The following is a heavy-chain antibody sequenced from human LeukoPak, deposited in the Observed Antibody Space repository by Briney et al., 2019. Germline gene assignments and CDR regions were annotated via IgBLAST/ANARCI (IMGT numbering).Heavy chain of an antibody. Sequence: PSETLSLTCTVSGGSISSGGYYWSWIRQHPGKGLEWIGYIYYSGSTYYNPSLKSRVTISVDTSKNQFSLKLSSVTAADTAVYYCATSNLGDYGRDAFDIWGQGTMVAVSS. D-gene: IGHD4-17*01. CDR1: GGSISSGGYY. V-gene: IGHV4-31*03. CDR3: ATSNLGDYGRDAFDI. J-gene: IGHJ3*02. CDR2: IYYSGST.